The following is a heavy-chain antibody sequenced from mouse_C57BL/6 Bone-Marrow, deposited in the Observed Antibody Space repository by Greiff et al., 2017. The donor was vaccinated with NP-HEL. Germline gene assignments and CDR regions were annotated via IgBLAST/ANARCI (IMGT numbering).Heavy chain of an antibody. CDR2: INPSSGYT. Sequence: QVQLQQSGAELAKPGASVKLSCKASGYTFTSYWMHWVKQRPGQGLEWIGYINPSSGYTKYNQKFKDKATLTADKSSSTVYMQLRSLTYEDSAVYYCASNYYGSSPKYYYAMDYWGQGTSVTVSS. V-gene: IGHV1-7*01. CDR1: GYTFTSYW. J-gene: IGHJ4*01. CDR3: ASNYYGSSPKYYYAMDY. D-gene: IGHD1-1*01.